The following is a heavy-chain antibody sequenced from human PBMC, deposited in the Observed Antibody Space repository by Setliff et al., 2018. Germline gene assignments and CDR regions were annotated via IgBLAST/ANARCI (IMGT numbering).Heavy chain of an antibody. CDR2: ISGDSSFT. Sequence: GGSLRLSCATSGFTFNHFAMAWVRQAPGKGLEWVSIISGDSSFTNYADSVRGRATIFRDSSGNNVYLNMNSLTAADSAMYYCAKAGGSGFGMDYLDSWGQGTLVTVSS. CDR1: GFTFNHFA. J-gene: IGHJ4*02. D-gene: IGHD3-3*01. CDR3: AKAGGSGFGMDYLDS. V-gene: IGHV3-23*01.